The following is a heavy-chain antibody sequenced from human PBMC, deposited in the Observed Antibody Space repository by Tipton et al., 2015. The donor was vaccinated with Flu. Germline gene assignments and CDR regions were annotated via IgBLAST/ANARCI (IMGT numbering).Heavy chain of an antibody. CDR2: INQGGSEK. CDR1: GFTFSKYA. D-gene: IGHD2-2*01. J-gene: IGHJ4*02. V-gene: IGHV3-7*01. Sequence: GSLRLSCTASGFTFSKYAMSWVRQAPGKGLEWVANINQGGSEKYYVDSVKGRFTISRDNAKNSLHLQMNSLRAEDMAVYYCARTRGGYCTSSSCYADYFDYWGQGTLVTVSS. CDR3: ARTRGGYCTSSSCYADYFDY.